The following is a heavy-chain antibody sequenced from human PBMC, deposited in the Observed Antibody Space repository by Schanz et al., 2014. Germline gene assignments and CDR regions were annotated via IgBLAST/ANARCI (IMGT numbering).Heavy chain of an antibody. V-gene: IGHV3-30*18. CDR3: AKSYDTSGYSGFGY. CDR2: ISYHGSEK. Sequence: QVQLVESGGSVVQPGRSLRLSCAGSGFSFSDYGMHWVRQAPGMGLEWVAVISYHGSEKYYADSVKGRFTISRDNSKNTLYLQMNSLRTEDTAVYFCAKSYDTSGYSGFGYWGQGTLVTVSS. D-gene: IGHD3-22*01. J-gene: IGHJ4*02. CDR1: GFSFSDYG.